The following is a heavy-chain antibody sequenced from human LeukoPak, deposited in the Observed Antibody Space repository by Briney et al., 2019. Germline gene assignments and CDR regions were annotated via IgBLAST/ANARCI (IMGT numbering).Heavy chain of an antibody. V-gene: IGHV4-61*01. D-gene: IGHD6-19*01. CDR2: IYYSGST. Sequence: PSETLSLTCTVSGGSISSSSYYWSWIRQPLGKGLEWIGYIYYSGSTNYNPSLKSRVTISVDTSKNQFSLKLSSVTAADTAVYYCARDVARSGWYHYGMDVWGQGTTVTVSS. CDR3: ARDVARSGWYHYGMDV. J-gene: IGHJ6*02. CDR1: GGSISSSSYY.